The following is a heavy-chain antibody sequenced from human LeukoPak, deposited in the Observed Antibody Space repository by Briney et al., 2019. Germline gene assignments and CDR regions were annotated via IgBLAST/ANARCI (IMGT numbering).Heavy chain of an antibody. J-gene: IGHJ3*02. CDR1: GFTVSSNY. D-gene: IGHD6-13*01. CDR2: IYSSGST. Sequence: PGGSLRLSCAASGFTVSSNYMSWVRQAPGKGLEWVSVIYSSGSTFYADSVKARFTISRDNSKNTLYLQMNSLRAEDTAVYYCARDRRIMDSGSWNLVDAFDIWGQGTMVIVSS. V-gene: IGHV3-66*01. CDR3: ARDRRIMDSGSWNLVDAFDI.